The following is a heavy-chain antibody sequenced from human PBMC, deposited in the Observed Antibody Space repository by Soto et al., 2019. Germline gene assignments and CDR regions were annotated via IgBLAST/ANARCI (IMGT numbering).Heavy chain of an antibody. J-gene: IGHJ4*02. Sequence: EVQLLESGGGLVQPGGSLRLSCAASGFTFSSYAMTWVRQAPGKGLEWVSTIGGSGGSTYYADSVEGRFTISGDNSKNMLYLQMNSLRAEDTALYYCASLSGWYDYWGQGTLVTVSS. CDR1: GFTFSSYA. CDR2: IGGSGGST. V-gene: IGHV3-23*01. CDR3: ASLSGWYDY. D-gene: IGHD6-19*01.